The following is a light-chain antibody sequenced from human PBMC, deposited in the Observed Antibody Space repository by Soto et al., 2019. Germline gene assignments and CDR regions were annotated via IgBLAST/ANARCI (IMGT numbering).Light chain of an antibody. CDR3: QQYGSSPPRFT. J-gene: IGKJ3*01. Sequence: EIVVTQSPGTLSLSPGERATLSCRASQSVSSSYLAWYQQKPGQAPRLLIYGASSRATGIPDRFSGSGSGTDFTLTISRLEPEDFAVYYCQQYGSSPPRFTFGHGTQVDIK. CDR1: QSVSSSY. CDR2: GAS. V-gene: IGKV3-20*01.